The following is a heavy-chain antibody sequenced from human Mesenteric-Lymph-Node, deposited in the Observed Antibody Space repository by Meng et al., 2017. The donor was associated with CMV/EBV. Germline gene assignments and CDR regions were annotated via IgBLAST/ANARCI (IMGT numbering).Heavy chain of an antibody. J-gene: IGHJ4*02. Sequence: GASISSSHWWSWVRPPPGKGLEWIGAISHSGSTNYNPSLQSRVTISVDKSKNQFSLKLSSVTAADTAVYYCATVLRYYGSGSSLLDYWGQGTLVTVSS. V-gene: IGHV4-4*02. CDR2: ISHSGST. CDR1: GASISSSHW. CDR3: ATVLRYYGSGSSLLDY. D-gene: IGHD3-10*01.